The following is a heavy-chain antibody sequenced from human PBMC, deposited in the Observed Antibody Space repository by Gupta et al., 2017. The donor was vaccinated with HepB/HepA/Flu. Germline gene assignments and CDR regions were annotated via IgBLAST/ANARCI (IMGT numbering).Heavy chain of an antibody. CDR1: GFSLSTSRMC. V-gene: IGHV2-70*15. J-gene: IGHJ4*02. CDR2: IDWDDDK. D-gene: IGHD4-17*01. Sequence: QVTLRESGPALVKPTQTLTLTCTFSGFSLSTSRMCVSWIRQSPGKALEWLARIDWDDDKYYSTSLKTRLNISKDTAKNQVVLTMTNMDPVDTATYSCARAYPLTDGGYYVYYFDDWGQGARVTVSS. CDR3: ARAYPLTDGGYYVYYFDD.